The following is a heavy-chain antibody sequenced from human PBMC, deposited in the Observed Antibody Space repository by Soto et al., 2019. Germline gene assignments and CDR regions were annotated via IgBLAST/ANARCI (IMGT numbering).Heavy chain of an antibody. CDR2: IKQDGSEK. CDR3: ARDPGYCSSGSCRWFDP. Sequence: EVHLVESGGGLVQPGGSLRLSCAASGFTFSSYWMSWVRQAPGKGLEWVANIKQDGSEKYHADSVKGRFTISRDNAKHSLYLQRNSLRVEDTAMYYCARDPGYCSSGSCRWFDPWGQGTLVTVSS. J-gene: IGHJ5*02. CDR1: GFTFSSYW. D-gene: IGHD2-15*01. V-gene: IGHV3-7*03.